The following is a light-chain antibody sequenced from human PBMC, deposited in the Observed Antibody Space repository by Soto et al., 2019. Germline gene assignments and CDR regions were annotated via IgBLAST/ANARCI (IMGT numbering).Light chain of an antibody. CDR3: QQYGSSPPDT. CDR1: QSVSSSY. V-gene: IGKV3-20*01. CDR2: GAS. J-gene: IGKJ2*01. Sequence: EIVLTQSPGTLSLSPGERATLSCRASQSVSSSYLAWYQQKPGQAPRLLTYGASSRATGTPDRFSGSGSGSDFTVTISRQEPEDCAVYDCQQYGSSPPDTFGQGTKLDIK.